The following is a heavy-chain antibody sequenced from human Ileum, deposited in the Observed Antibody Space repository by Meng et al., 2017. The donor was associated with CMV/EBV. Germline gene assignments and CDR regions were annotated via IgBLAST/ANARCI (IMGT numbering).Heavy chain of an antibody. Sequence: SVDSIDNGAYYWHWIRRRPGEGLEWIGFIEYSETTSYNPSLKSRLIMSVDRSKNQFSLRLTSVTAADTAVYYCAREMTGTTEMYFDYWGQGTLVTVSS. D-gene: IGHD1-1*01. J-gene: IGHJ4*02. CDR3: AREMTGTTEMYFDY. CDR2: IEYSETT. V-gene: IGHV4-31*02. CDR1: VDSIDNGAYY.